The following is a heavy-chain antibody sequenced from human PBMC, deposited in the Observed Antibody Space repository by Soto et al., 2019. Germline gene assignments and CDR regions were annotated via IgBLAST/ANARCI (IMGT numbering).Heavy chain of an antibody. J-gene: IGHJ4*02. CDR2: IYPGDSDT. D-gene: IGHD6-19*01. CDR3: ARGTGVEVAGTSFDY. Sequence: GESLKISCKGSGYSFTSYWIGWVRQMPGKGLEWMGIIYPGDSDTRYSPSFQGQVTISADKSISTAYLQWSSLKASDTAMYYCARGTGVEVAGTSFDYWGQGTLVTVSS. CDR1: GYSFTSYW. V-gene: IGHV5-51*01.